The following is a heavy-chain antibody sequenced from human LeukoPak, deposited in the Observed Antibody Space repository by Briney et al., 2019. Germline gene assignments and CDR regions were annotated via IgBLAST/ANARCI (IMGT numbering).Heavy chain of an antibody. Sequence: GGSLRLSCAASGFTFSSYAISWVRQAPGKWLEWVSAISGSGGSTYYADSVKGRFTISRDNSKNTLYLQMNSLRAEDTAIYYCAKEALFIAVAPNDAFDIWGQGTMVTVSS. CDR3: AKEALFIAVAPNDAFDI. CDR2: ISGSGGST. D-gene: IGHD6-19*01. CDR1: GFTFSSYA. J-gene: IGHJ3*02. V-gene: IGHV3-23*01.